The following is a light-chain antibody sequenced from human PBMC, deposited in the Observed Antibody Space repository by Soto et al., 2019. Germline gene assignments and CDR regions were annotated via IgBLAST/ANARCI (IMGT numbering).Light chain of an antibody. CDR1: QSVSSSY. V-gene: IGKV3-20*01. Sequence: EIVLTQSPGTLSLSPGERATLSCRASQSVSSSYLAWYQQTPGQAPRLLIYGASSRATGIPDRFSGSGSGTYFPLTISRLEPEGFEVYYCQQYGSSLFTFFPGTKVDIK. CDR3: QQYGSSLFT. CDR2: GAS. J-gene: IGKJ3*01.